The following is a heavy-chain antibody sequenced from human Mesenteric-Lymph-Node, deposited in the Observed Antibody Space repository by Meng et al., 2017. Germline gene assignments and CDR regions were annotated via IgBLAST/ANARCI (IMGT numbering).Heavy chain of an antibody. V-gene: IGHV1-69*13. CDR3: ARFAGVGGATTHYFDY. J-gene: IGHJ4*02. D-gene: IGHD1-26*01. CDR2: IIPIFGTA. CDR1: GYTFANYG. Sequence: SVKVSCKASGYTFANYGISWVRQAPGQGLEWMGGIIPIFGTANYAQKFQGRVTITADESTSTAYMELSSLRSEDTAVYYCARFAGVGGATTHYFDYWGQGTLVTVSS.